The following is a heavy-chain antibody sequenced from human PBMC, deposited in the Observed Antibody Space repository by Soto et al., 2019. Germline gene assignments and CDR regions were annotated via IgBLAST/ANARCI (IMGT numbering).Heavy chain of an antibody. Sequence: PGESLKISFEGSGYSLTTHWINWVRQMPVKGLAGMGRIDPSQSYFNYNPSFQGHFTISADQSTRKAYGPWSGMEASEAYIYYCAVFSSSWFGDGLLDSSGPGTLVTFCS. V-gene: IGHV5-10-1*01. CDR3: AVFSSSWFGDGLLDS. CDR1: GYSLTTHW. D-gene: IGHD6-13*01. J-gene: IGHJ4*02. CDR2: IDPSQSYF.